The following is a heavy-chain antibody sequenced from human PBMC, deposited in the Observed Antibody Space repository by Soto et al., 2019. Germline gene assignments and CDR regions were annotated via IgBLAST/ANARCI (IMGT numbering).Heavy chain of an antibody. D-gene: IGHD6-25*01. CDR2: IWYDESSE. CDR1: GFTFSNYG. CDR3: AREAGYQNAVSQRLPNY. Sequence: QVQLVESGGGVVQPGRSLRLSCAASGFTFSNYGMHWVRQAPGKGLEWVEGIWYDESSENYAESVKGRFTISRDYSKNTMSLQMSDLRAEDTAMYYCAREAGYQNAVSQRLPNYRGLGTLVTVSS. J-gene: IGHJ4*02. V-gene: IGHV3-33*01.